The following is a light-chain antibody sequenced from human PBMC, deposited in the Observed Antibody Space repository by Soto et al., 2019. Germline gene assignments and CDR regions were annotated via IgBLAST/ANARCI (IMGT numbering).Light chain of an antibody. CDR2: KAI. CDR1: QSITTW. Sequence: EIQMTQSPSTLSASVGDRVTITCRASQSITTWLAWYQQKPGKAPKLLIYKAINLQSGVPSRFSGSGSGTEFTLTISSLQPDDFGTYYCQRYNDYQYVFGQGTKLDMK. V-gene: IGKV1-5*03. CDR3: QRYNDYQYV. J-gene: IGKJ2*01.